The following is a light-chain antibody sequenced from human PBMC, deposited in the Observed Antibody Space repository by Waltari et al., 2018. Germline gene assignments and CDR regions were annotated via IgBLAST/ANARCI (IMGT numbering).Light chain of an antibody. CDR3: SSYGGRNNLI. J-gene: IGLJ2*01. Sequence: QSALAQPPSASGSPGQSVTISSTGTRSDIGDYHFFSWYQQHPGKAPKLMIYEVSKRPSGVPDRFSGSKSGYTASLTVSGLQAEDEAEYYCSSYGGRNNLIFGGGTKLTVL. V-gene: IGLV2-8*01. CDR1: RSDIGDYHF. CDR2: EVS.